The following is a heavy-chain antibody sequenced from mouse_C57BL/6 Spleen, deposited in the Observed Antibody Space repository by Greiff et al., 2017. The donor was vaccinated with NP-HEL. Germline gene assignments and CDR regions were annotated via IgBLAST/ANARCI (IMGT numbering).Heavy chain of an antibody. CDR3: ARETAQATYYFDY. D-gene: IGHD3-2*02. Sequence: QVQLKQSGAELVRPGTSVKLSCKASGYTFTSYWMHWVKQRPGQGLEWIGVIDPSDSYTNYNQKFKGKATLTVDTSSSTAYMQLNSLTSEDSAVYYCARETAQATYYFDYWGQGTTLTVSS. CDR1: GYTFTSYW. J-gene: IGHJ2*01. V-gene: IGHV1-59*01. CDR2: IDPSDSYT.